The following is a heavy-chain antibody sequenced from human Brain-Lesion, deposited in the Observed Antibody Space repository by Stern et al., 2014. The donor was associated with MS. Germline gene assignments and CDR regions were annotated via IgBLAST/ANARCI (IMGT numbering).Heavy chain of an antibody. Sequence: QLVESGAEVKKPGESLRISCQGSGYSFTSDWISGGRQMPGKGLGWMGRIDPSDSNPNYSPSFQGHVTISADKSINTAYLDWRSLKASDTAMYYCARHMGEGLSIDYWGQGTLVTVSS. V-gene: IGHV5-10-1*01. CDR1: GYSFTSDW. CDR2: IDPSDSNP. D-gene: IGHD3-16*01. J-gene: IGHJ4*02. CDR3: ARHMGEGLSIDY.